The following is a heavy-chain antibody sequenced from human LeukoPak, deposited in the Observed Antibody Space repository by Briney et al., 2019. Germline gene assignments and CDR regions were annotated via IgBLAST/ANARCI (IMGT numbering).Heavy chain of an antibody. D-gene: IGHD1-7*01. CDR3: ARVDWNYGLDY. V-gene: IGHV3-64*01. CDR2: ISSNGGST. CDR1: GFTFSSYA. J-gene: IGHJ4*02. Sequence: PGGSLRLSCAASGFTFSSYAMHWVRQAPGKGLEYVSAISSNGGSTYYANSVKGRFTISRDNSKNTLYLKMGSLRAEDMAVYYCARVDWNYGLDYWGQGTLVTVSS.